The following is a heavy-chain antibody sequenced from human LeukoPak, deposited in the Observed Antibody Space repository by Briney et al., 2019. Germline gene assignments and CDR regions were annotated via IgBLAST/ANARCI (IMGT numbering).Heavy chain of an antibody. J-gene: IGHJ4*02. Sequence: PSETLSLTCIVSGGSISIYYWSWIRQPPGKGLEWIGYIYYSGSTNYNPSLKSRVTISVDTSKNQFSLKLSSVTAADTAVYYCARCGQWLENDYWGQGTLVTVSS. CDR2: IYYSGST. D-gene: IGHD6-19*01. CDR1: GGSISIYY. V-gene: IGHV4-59*01. CDR3: ARCGQWLENDY.